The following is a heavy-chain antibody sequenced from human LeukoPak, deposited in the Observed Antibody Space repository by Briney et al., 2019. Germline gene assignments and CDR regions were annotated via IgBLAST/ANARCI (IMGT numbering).Heavy chain of an antibody. D-gene: IGHD1-26*01. CDR1: GGSISSYY. Sequence: SETQSLTCTVSGGSISSYYWSWIRQPPGKGLEWIGYIYYSGSTNYNPSLKSRVTISVDTSKTQFSLKLSSVTAADTAVYYCARSLYSGSYYWFDPWGQGTLVTVSS. CDR3: ARSLYSGSYYWFDP. J-gene: IGHJ5*02. V-gene: IGHV4-59*01. CDR2: IYYSGST.